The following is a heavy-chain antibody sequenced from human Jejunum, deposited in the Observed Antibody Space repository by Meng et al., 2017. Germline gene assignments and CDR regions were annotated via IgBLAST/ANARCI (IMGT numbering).Heavy chain of an antibody. J-gene: IGHJ4*02. CDR1: GFSLSTSGVG. D-gene: IGHD3-22*01. Sequence: QITLKESGPTLVKPTQTLTLTCPFSGFSLSTSGVGVGWIRQPPGKALEWLAIIYWDDDKRYSPSLKSRLTITKATSKNQVVLTMTNMDPVDTATYYCARLPDYYDTSGYYGWGQGTLVTVSS. V-gene: IGHV2-5*02. CDR3: ARLPDYYDTSGYYG. CDR2: IYWDDDK.